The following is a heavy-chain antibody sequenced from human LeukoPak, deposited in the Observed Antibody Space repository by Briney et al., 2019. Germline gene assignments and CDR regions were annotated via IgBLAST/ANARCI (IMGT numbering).Heavy chain of an antibody. Sequence: GGSLRPSCAASGFTFSTYSMNWVRQAPGKGLEWISYISSSSSTIYYADSVKGRFTISRDNAKNSLYLQMDSLRDEDTAVYYCARGRYCSSASCYFDSWGQGTPVTVSS. CDR3: ARGRYCSSASCYFDS. CDR2: ISSSSSTI. V-gene: IGHV3-48*02. CDR1: GFTFSTYS. D-gene: IGHD2-2*01. J-gene: IGHJ4*02.